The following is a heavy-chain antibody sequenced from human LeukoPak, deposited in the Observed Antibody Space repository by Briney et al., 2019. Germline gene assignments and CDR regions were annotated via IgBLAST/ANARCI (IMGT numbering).Heavy chain of an antibody. CDR2: INPNSGGT. Sequence: ASVKVSCKASGYTFTGYYMHWVRQAPGQGLEWMGWINPNSGGTHYAQKSQGRVTMARDTSISTAYMELGRLRSDDTAVYYCARPPGSYDPFDYWGQGTLVTVSS. J-gene: IGHJ4*02. D-gene: IGHD1-26*01. CDR3: ARPPGSYDPFDY. CDR1: GYTFTGYY. V-gene: IGHV1-2*02.